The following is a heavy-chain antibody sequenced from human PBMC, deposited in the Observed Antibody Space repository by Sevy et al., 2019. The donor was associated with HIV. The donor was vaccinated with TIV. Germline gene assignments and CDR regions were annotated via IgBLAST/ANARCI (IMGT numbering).Heavy chain of an antibody. J-gene: IGHJ4*02. CDR2: ISSDENNK. V-gene: IGHV3-30-3*01. CDR3: ARGVSRGGYISGPRAFDT. D-gene: IGHD5-18*01. Sequence: GGSLRLSCTASGFTFSSYAMHWVRQAPGKGLEWVAVISSDENNKYYADSVKGRFTISRNNSTNTIYVQLNSLRAEDTAVYYCARGVSRGGYISGPRAFDTWGQGTLVTVSS. CDR1: GFTFSSYA.